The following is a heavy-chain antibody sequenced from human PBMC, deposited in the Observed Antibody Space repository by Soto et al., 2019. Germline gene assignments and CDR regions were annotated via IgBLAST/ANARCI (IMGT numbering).Heavy chain of an antibody. Sequence: GGSLRLSCAASGFTFSSYAMHWVRQAPGKGLEWVAVISYDGSNKYYADSVKGRFTISRDNSKNTLYLQMNSLRAEDTAVYYCARPGGHYDFWSGYPYWGQGTLVTVSS. CDR3: ARPGGHYDFWSGYPY. D-gene: IGHD3-3*01. J-gene: IGHJ4*02. CDR1: GFTFSSYA. CDR2: ISYDGSNK. V-gene: IGHV3-30-3*01.